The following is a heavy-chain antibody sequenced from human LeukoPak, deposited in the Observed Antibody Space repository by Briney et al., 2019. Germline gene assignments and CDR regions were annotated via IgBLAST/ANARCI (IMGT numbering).Heavy chain of an antibody. J-gene: IGHJ3*02. CDR1: GHTFNTYY. D-gene: IGHD2-15*01. CDR2: IIPDGDIA. V-gene: IGHV1-46*02. Sequence: ASVTLSFKASGHTFNTYYMHWVRQAPGHGLEWMGVIIPDGDIATYAQKFQGRVTMTRDPSTSTVSMELSGLRSEDTAVYYCARDCHTGSCFLANMGAFDIGGQGTLVTVSS. CDR3: ARDCHTGSCFLANMGAFDI.